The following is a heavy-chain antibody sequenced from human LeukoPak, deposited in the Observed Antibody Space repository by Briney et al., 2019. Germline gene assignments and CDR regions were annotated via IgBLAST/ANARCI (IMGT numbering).Heavy chain of an antibody. Sequence: PSETLSLTCTVSGGSISSGSYYWSWIRQPAGKGLEWIGRIYTSGSTNYNPSLKSRVTISVDTSKNQFSLKLSSVTAADTAVYYCARVADGYSYGSEFDYWGQGTLVTVSS. CDR1: GGSISSGSYY. V-gene: IGHV4-61*02. CDR3: ARVADGYSYGSEFDY. J-gene: IGHJ4*02. CDR2: IYTSGST. D-gene: IGHD5-18*01.